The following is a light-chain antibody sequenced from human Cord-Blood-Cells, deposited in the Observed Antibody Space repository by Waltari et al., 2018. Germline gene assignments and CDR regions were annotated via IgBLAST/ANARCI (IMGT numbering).Light chain of an antibody. CDR1: QSISSS. J-gene: IGKJ1*01. V-gene: IGKV1-39*01. Sequence: DIQMTQSPSYLSASVGDRVTITCRASQSISSSLNWYQQKPGKAPKLLIYAASSVQSGVPSRFSGSGSGTDFTLTISSLQPEDFATYYCQQSYGTPTFGQGTKVEIK. CDR3: QQSYGTPT. CDR2: AAS.